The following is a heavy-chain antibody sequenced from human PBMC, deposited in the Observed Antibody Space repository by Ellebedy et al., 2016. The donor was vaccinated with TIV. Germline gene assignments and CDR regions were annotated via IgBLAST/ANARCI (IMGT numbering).Heavy chain of an antibody. V-gene: IGHV3-48*02. Sequence: ESLKISCAASGSTFSSSAMNWVRQAPGKGLEWVAYISSSSSNIHYADSVKGRFTVSSDNAKNSLYLQMNSLRDEDTAVYYCARDQSIGSRLVYYFDYWGQGTLVTVSS. CDR3: ARDQSIGSRLVYYFDY. J-gene: IGHJ4*02. CDR1: GSTFSSSA. CDR2: ISSSSSNI. D-gene: IGHD6-6*01.